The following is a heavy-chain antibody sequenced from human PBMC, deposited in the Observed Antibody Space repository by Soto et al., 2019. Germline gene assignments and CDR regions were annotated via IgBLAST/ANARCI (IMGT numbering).Heavy chain of an antibody. V-gene: IGHV4-31*03. CDR2: IYYSGST. CDR1: GGSISSGGYY. Sequence: SETLSLTCTVSGGSISSGGYYWSWIRQHPGKGLEWIGYIYYSGSTYYNPSLKSRVTISVDTSKNQFSLKLSSVTAADTAVYYCARLAYLRARPGGGFDYWGQGTLVTSPQ. D-gene: IGHD2-21*01. J-gene: IGHJ4*02. CDR3: ARLAYLRARPGGGFDY.